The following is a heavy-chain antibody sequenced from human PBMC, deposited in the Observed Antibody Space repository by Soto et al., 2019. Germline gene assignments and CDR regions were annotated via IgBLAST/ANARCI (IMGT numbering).Heavy chain of an antibody. D-gene: IGHD3-3*01. CDR2: VNHSGSA. J-gene: IGHJ4*02. V-gene: IGHV4-34*01. CDR3: ARGVYNAIFGVISLDY. Sequence: SETLSLTCAFYGGSFSGYYWTWIRQPPGKGLEWIAEVNHSGSAHYNPSLRSRVTISVDTSKNQFSLKLSSVTAADTAVFYCARGVYNAIFGVISLDYWGQGTLVTVSS. CDR1: GGSFSGYY.